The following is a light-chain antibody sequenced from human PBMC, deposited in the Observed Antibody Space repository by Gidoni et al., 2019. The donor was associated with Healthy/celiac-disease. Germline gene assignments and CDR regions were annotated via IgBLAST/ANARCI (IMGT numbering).Light chain of an antibody. J-gene: IGKJ4*01. Sequence: EIVMTQSPATLYVSPGERATLSCRASQSVSSNLAWYQQKPGQAPRLLIYGASTRATGIPARFSGSGSGTEFTLTISSLQSEDVAVYYCQQYNNWPFTFGGGTKVEIK. CDR3: QQYNNWPFT. V-gene: IGKV3-15*01. CDR1: QSVSSN. CDR2: GAS.